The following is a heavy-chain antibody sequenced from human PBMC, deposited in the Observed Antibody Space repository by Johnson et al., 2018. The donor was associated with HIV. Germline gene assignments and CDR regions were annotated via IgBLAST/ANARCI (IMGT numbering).Heavy chain of an antibody. V-gene: IGHV3-66*02. J-gene: IGHJ3*02. CDR3: ARVRVGAFDI. CDR2: IYSGGST. Sequence: VQLVESGGGLVQPGGSLRLSCAASGFSVSTSYMTWVRQAPGKGLAWVSSIYSGGSTYYTRSVKGRFTISRDKSKNMLFLQINSLRVEDTAVYYCARVRVGAFDIWGQGTMVTVSS. CDR1: GFSVSTSY. D-gene: IGHD1-26*01.